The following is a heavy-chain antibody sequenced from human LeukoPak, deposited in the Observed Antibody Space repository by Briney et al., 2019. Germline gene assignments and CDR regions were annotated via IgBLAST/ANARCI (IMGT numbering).Heavy chain of an antibody. Sequence: ASVKVSCKASGYTFTGYYMHWVRQAPGQGLEWMGRINPNSGGTNYAQKFQGRVTMTRDTSISTAYMELSRLRSDDTAVYYCARAYDFWSGYLVWGQGTMVTVSS. CDR1: GYTFTGYY. CDR2: INPNSGGT. J-gene: IGHJ3*01. D-gene: IGHD3-3*01. CDR3: ARAYDFWSGYLV. V-gene: IGHV1-2*06.